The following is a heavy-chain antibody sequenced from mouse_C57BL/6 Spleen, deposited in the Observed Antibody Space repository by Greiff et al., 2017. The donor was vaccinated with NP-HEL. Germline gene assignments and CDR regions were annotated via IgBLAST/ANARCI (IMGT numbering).Heavy chain of an antibody. V-gene: IGHV1-80*01. CDR3: ARCPSFGSSYFDY. D-gene: IGHD1-1*01. Sequence: QVQLKESGAELVKPGASVKISCKASGYAFSSYWMNWVKQRPGKGLEWIGQIYPGDGDTNYNGKFKGKATLTADKSSSTAYMQLSSLTSEDSAVYFCARCPSFGSSYFDYWGQGTTLTVSS. J-gene: IGHJ2*01. CDR1: GYAFSSYW. CDR2: IYPGDGDT.